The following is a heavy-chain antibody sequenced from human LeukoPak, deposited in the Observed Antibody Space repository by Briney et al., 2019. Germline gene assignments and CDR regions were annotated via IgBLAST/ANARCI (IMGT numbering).Heavy chain of an antibody. CDR2: VSPSHTTR. Sequence: ASVKVSCKASGYTYRQYSISWVRQAPGKGFEWMGWVSPSHTTRVYAQDFQGRVTMTADTNTNTVSMELRSLKFDDTAVYFCARDYILPLETDNGDGFAIWGQGTVVTVSS. CDR3: ARDYILPLETDNGDGFAI. J-gene: IGHJ3*02. CDR1: GYTYRQYS. D-gene: IGHD3-3*02. V-gene: IGHV1-18*01.